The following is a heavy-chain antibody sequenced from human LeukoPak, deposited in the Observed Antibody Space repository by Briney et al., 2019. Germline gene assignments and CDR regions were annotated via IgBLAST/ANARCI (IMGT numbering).Heavy chain of an antibody. Sequence: ASVKVSCKASGYTFTSYAMHWVRQAPGQRLEWMGWINAGNGNTKYSQKFQGRVTITRDTSASTAYMELSSLRSEDTAVYYCAREGTTMVRGAGDYWGQGTLVTVSS. CDR3: AREGTTMVRGAGDY. CDR2: INAGNGNT. CDR1: GYTFTSYA. V-gene: IGHV1-3*01. D-gene: IGHD3-10*01. J-gene: IGHJ4*02.